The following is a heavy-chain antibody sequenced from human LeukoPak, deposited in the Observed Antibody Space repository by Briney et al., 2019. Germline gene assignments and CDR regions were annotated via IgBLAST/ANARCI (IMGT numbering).Heavy chain of an antibody. CDR2: IYSGGST. V-gene: IGHV3-53*01. Sequence: GGSLRLSCAASGVTVSSNYRSWGREGPGKGLEGGWVIYSGGSTSYADPVKGRFTTPKANSKTPLYLQMTSLRAEDTAVYYCPREGAHYYDSSGSYFDYWGQGTLVTVSS. J-gene: IGHJ4*02. D-gene: IGHD3-22*01. CDR1: GVTVSSNY. CDR3: PREGAHYYDSSGSYFDY.